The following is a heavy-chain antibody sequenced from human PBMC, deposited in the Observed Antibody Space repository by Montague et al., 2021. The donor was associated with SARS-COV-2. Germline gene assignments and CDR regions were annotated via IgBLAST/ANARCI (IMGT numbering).Heavy chain of an antibody. J-gene: IGHJ4*02. CDR3: ARHRGMSVTVIPSFDY. CDR2: IYNGGNT. CDR1: GGPTSNYY. D-gene: IGHD6-19*01. Sequence: SETLSLTCSVSGGPTSNYYWSWIRQSPGRGLEWIGYIYNGGNTKYNPSLQSRVTISAETSKSQFSPKLTSVTAADTAVYYCARHRGMSVTVIPSFDYWGQGTLVAVSS. V-gene: IGHV4-59*08.